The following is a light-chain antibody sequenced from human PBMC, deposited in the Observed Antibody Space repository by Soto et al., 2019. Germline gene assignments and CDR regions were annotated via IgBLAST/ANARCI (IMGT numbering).Light chain of an antibody. CDR1: RSIPRN. J-gene: IGKJ4*01. V-gene: IGKV3-11*01. CDR3: QQRTDWSPLT. CDR2: DAS. Sequence: IILTQSPGTLSLSPGDAATLSCRASRSIPRNLAWYQQKPGQAPRLLIYDASNRATGIPARFSGCGSGTDVTLTISSLEPEDFAVYYCQQRTDWSPLTFGGGTKVEV.